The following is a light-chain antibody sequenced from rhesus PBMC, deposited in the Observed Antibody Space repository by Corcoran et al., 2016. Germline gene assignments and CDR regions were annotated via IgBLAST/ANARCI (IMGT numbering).Light chain of an antibody. Sequence: ETVVTQSPATLSLSPGERATLSCRASQRVGSYLAWYQQKPWQAPRLLIYGASRRATGIPDRFRGSGSGTDFTLSISSLGPEDVGVYYSQQSSNLWTFSQGTKVEIK. J-gene: IGKJ1*01. V-gene: IGKV3-24*04. CDR1: QRVGSY. CDR3: QQSSNLWT. CDR2: GAS.